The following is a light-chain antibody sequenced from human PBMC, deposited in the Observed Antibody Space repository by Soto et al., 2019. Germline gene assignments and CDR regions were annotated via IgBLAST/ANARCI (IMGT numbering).Light chain of an antibody. Sequence: EIVLTQSPATLSLSPGERATLSCRASQSVSSYLAWYQQKPGQAPRLLIYDASNRATGIPARFSGSGSGTDFTLTISSREPEDFAVYYCQQRSNWPGTCGQGTKLEIK. V-gene: IGKV3-11*01. CDR3: QQRSNWPGT. J-gene: IGKJ2*01. CDR1: QSVSSY. CDR2: DAS.